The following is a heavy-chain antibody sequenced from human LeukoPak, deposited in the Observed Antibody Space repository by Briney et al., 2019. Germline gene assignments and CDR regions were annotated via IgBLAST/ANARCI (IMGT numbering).Heavy chain of an antibody. Sequence: PGTPLRLSCVASGLTFRNYGFHWVRQAPGKGLEWVAIIYSGGGTTKYYAESLKDRFTISRDNAKNSLYLQMNSLRAEDTAVYYCARGDDIVVVPAATEVQFDYWGQGTLVTVSS. D-gene: IGHD2-2*01. J-gene: IGHJ4*02. V-gene: IGHV3-33*03. CDR1: GLTFRNYG. CDR2: IYSGGGTTK. CDR3: ARGDDIVVVPAATEVQFDY.